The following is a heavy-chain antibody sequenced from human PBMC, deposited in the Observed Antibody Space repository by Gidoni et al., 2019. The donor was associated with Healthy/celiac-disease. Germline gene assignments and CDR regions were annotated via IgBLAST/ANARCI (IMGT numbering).Heavy chain of an antibody. CDR2: IWYDGSNK. J-gene: IGHJ6*02. V-gene: IGHV3-33*01. Sequence: FSSSGIHWVRHAPCKGLEWVAVIWYDGSNKYYAESVKGRFTISRENSKNTLYMKMKSRRAEETAVYNCARDRVGYSSSWYDASEMAYYYGMDVWGQGTTVTVSS. CDR3: ARDRVGYSSSWYDASEMAYYYGMDV. D-gene: IGHD6-13*01. CDR1: FSSSG.